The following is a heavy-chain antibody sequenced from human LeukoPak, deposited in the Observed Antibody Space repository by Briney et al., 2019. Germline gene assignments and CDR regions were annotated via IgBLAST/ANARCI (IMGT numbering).Heavy chain of an antibody. D-gene: IGHD5-18*01. CDR1: GGSISSYY. CDR3: ARGGYIYGSRGNWFDP. J-gene: IGHJ5*02. Sequence: SETLSLTCTVSGGSISSYYWSWIRQPPGKGLEWIGYIYYSGSTNYNPSLKSRVTISVDTSKNQFSLKLSSVTAADTAVYYCARGGYIYGSRGNWFDPWGQGTLVTVSS. CDR2: IYYSGST. V-gene: IGHV4-59*01.